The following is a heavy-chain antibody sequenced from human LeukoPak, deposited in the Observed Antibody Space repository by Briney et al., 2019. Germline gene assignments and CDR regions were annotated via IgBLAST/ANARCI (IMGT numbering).Heavy chain of an antibody. Sequence: SETPSLTCAVSGGSISSSNWWSWVRQPPGKGLEWIGEIYHSGSTNYNPSLKSRVTISVDKSKNQFSLKLSSVTAADTAVYYCASRYYGSGSSDAFDIWGQGTMVTVSS. D-gene: IGHD3-10*01. CDR1: GGSISSSNW. J-gene: IGHJ3*02. V-gene: IGHV4-4*02. CDR2: IYHSGST. CDR3: ASRYYGSGSSDAFDI.